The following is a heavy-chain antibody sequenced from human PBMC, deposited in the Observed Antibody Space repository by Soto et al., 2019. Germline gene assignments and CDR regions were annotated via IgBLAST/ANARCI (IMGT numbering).Heavy chain of an antibody. CDR1: GGSFSGYY. D-gene: IGHD3-10*01. Sequence: SETLSLTCAVYGGSFSGYYWSWIRQPPGRGLEWIGEINHSGTTNNNPSLKSRVTISVDTSKNQFSLKVSSVTAADTAVYYCARRKAGGLETYYNYWLDPWGQGTLVTVYS. CDR2: INHSGTT. J-gene: IGHJ5*02. CDR3: ARRKAGGLETYYNYWLDP. V-gene: IGHV4-34*01.